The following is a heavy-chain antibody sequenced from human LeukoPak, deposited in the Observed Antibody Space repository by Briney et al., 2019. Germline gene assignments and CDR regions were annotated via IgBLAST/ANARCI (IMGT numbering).Heavy chain of an antibody. V-gene: IGHV3-23*01. Sequence: PGGSLRLSCAASRFTFSSYGMSWVRQAPGKGLEWVSGISSSGGSTYYADSVKGRFTISRDNSRNTLYLQMNSLRAEDTAVYYCAKDFVVVPGNVNYFDYWGQGTLVTVSS. CDR1: RFTFSSYG. J-gene: IGHJ4*02. CDR3: AKDFVVVPGNVNYFDY. D-gene: IGHD2-21*02. CDR2: ISSSGGST.